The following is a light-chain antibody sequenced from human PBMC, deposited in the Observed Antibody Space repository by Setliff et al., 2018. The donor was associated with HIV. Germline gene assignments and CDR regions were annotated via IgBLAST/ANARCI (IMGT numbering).Light chain of an antibody. V-gene: IGLV1-44*01. CDR1: SSNIGSNT. J-gene: IGLJ1*01. CDR2: KND. CDR3: AAWDDSLHGSYV. Sequence: QSVLTQPPSASGTPGQRVTISCSGSSSNIGSNTVTWYQQLPGTAPKLLIYKNDQRPSGVPDRFSGSKSGTSASLAISGLQSGDGADYYCAAWDDSLHGSYVFGAGTKVTVL.